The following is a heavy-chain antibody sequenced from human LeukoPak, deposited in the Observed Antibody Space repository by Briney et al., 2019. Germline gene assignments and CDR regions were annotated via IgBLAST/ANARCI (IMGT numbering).Heavy chain of an antibody. J-gene: IGHJ6*03. CDR3: ASGTSSITMVRGVMVLYYYMDV. D-gene: IGHD3-10*01. Sequence: SETLSLTCTVSGGSISSYYWSWIRQPPGKGLEWIGYIYYSGSTNYNPSLKSRVTISVDTSKNQFSLKLSSVTAADTAVYYCASGTSSITMVRGVMVLYYYMDVWGKGTTVTVSS. CDR2: IYYSGST. V-gene: IGHV4-59*01. CDR1: GGSISSYY.